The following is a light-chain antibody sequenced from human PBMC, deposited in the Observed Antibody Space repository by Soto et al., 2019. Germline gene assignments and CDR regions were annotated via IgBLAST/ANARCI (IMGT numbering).Light chain of an antibody. Sequence: EIVMTQSPATLSVSPGERATLSCRASQSVSTNLAWYQQKPGQAPRLLIYAASVRATGIPAMFSGSGSGTECTLTISSLQSEDFAVYYCQQYDERPPNLYFDGGTKVEIK. CDR1: QSVSTN. CDR3: QQYDERPPNLY. J-gene: IGKJ4*01. V-gene: IGKV3-15*01. CDR2: AAS.